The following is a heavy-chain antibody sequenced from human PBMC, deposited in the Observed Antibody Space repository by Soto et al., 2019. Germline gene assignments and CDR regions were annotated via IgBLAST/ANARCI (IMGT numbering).Heavy chain of an antibody. J-gene: IGHJ4*02. CDR1: GFTFSSYS. V-gene: IGHV3-21*01. Sequence: GGSLRLSCAASGFTFSSYSMNWVRQAPGKGLEWVSSISSSSSYIYYADSVKGRFTISRDNAKNSLYLQMSSLRAEDTAVYYCARALSSGSYYFFDYWGQGTLVTVSS. CDR3: ARALSSGSYYFFDY. D-gene: IGHD1-26*01. CDR2: ISSSSSYI.